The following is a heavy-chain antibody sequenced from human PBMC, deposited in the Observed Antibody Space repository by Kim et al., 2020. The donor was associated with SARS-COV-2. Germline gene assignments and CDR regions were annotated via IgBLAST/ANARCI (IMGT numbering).Heavy chain of an antibody. D-gene: IGHD2-15*01. V-gene: IGHV3-74*01. CDR2: INSDGSST. Sequence: GGSLRLSCAASGFTFSSYWMHWVRQAPGKGLVWVSRINSDGSSTSYADSVKGRFTISRDNAKNTLYLQMNSLRAEDTAVYYCARVGTIPIRGGKQSGYYYYYGMDVWGQGTTVTVSS. CDR3: ARVGTIPIRGGKQSGYYYYYGMDV. CDR1: GFTFSSYW. J-gene: IGHJ6*02.